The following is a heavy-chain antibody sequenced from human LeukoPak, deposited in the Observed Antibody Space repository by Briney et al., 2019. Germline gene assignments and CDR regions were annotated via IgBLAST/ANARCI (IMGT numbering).Heavy chain of an antibody. CDR3: ARDKVADYYGSGSYYTVFDY. CDR2: INWNGGST. V-gene: IGHV3-20*04. D-gene: IGHD3-10*01. CDR1: GFTFDDYG. Sequence: GGSLRLSCAASGFTFDDYGMSWVRQAPGKGLEWVSGINWNGGSTGYADSVKGRFTISRDNAKNSLYLQMNSLRAEDTAVYYCARDKVADYYGSGSYYTVFDYWGQGTLVTVSS. J-gene: IGHJ4*02.